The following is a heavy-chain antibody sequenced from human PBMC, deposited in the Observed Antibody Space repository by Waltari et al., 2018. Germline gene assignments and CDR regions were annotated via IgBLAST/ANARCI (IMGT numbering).Heavy chain of an antibody. CDR1: GYSFNSYW. Sequence: EVQLVQSGAEVKKPGESLKISCKGSGYSFNSYWIGWVRQMHGKGREWMGIIYPGDSDTRYSPSFQGQVTISADKSISTAYLQWSSLKASDTAMYYCARHGIYYGDYWYFDLWGRGTLVTVSS. D-gene: IGHD4-17*01. J-gene: IGHJ2*01. CDR3: ARHGIYYGDYWYFDL. CDR2: IYPGDSDT. V-gene: IGHV5-51*01.